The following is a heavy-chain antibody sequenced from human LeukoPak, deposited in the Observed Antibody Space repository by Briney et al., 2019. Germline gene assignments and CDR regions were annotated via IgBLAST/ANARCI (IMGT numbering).Heavy chain of an antibody. D-gene: IGHD3-10*01. CDR2: IYYSGST. Sequence: SETLSLTCTVSGGSISSSSYYWGWIRQPPGKGLEWIGYIYYSGSTNYNPSLKSRVTISVDTSKNQFSLKLSSVTAADTAVYYCARQNVLLWFGEGWGQGTLVTVSS. CDR3: ARQNVLLWFGEG. J-gene: IGHJ4*02. CDR1: GGSISSSSYY. V-gene: IGHV4-61*05.